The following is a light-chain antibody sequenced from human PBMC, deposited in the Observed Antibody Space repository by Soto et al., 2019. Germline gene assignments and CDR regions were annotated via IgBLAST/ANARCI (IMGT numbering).Light chain of an antibody. Sequence: QSVLTQPASVSGSPGQSITISCTGTSSDVGYYNYVPWYQQHPGKAPKLMIYDVRNRPSGVSNRFSGSKSGNTASLTISGLQAEDEADYYCSSYTSSSTYVFGTGTKLTVL. CDR1: SSDVGYYNY. CDR3: SSYTSSSTYV. V-gene: IGLV2-14*03. CDR2: DVR. J-gene: IGLJ1*01.